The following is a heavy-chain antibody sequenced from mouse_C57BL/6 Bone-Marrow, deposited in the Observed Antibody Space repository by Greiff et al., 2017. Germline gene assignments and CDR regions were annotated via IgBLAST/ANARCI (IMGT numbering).Heavy chain of an antibody. CDR1: GFTFSDYG. Sequence: EVMLVESGGGLVQPGGSLKLSCAASGFTFSDYGMAWVRQAPRKGPEWVAFISNLAYSIYYADTVTGRFTISRENAKNTLYLEMSSLRSEDTAMYYCARLWDYDSFAYWGQGTLVTVSA. D-gene: IGHD2-4*01. CDR3: ARLWDYDSFAY. V-gene: IGHV5-15*04. CDR2: ISNLAYSI. J-gene: IGHJ3*01.